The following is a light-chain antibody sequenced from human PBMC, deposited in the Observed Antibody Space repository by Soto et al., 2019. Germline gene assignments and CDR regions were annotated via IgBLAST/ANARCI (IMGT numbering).Light chain of an antibody. J-gene: IGLJ2*01. Sequence: QAVVTQSPSASASLGASVKFTCTLSSGHSSNAVAWHQQQPEKGPRYLMKLNSDGSHTKGDGIPDRFSGSSSGAERYLTISSLQSEDEAEYYCQTWGTGTVVFGGGTQLTVL. CDR2: LNSDGSH. CDR1: SGHSSNA. CDR3: QTWGTGTVV. V-gene: IGLV4-69*01.